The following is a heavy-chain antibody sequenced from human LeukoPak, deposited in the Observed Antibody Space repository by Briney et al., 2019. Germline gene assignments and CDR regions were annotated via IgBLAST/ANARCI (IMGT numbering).Heavy chain of an antibody. CDR2: IYYSGST. CDR3: ARALTRWLQPFDD. V-gene: IGHV4-59*01. CDR1: GGSISSYY. J-gene: IGHJ4*02. D-gene: IGHD5-24*01. Sequence: SETLSLTCTVSGGSISSYYWSWIRQPPGKGLEWIGYIYYSGSTNYNPSLKSRVTISVDTSKNQFSLKLSSVTAADTAVYYCARALTRWLQPFDDWGQGTLVTVSS.